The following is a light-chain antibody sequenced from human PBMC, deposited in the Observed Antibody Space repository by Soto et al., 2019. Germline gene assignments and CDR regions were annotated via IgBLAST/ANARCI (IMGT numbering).Light chain of an antibody. CDR2: AAS. CDR1: EGIRSH. V-gene: IGKV3-15*01. CDR3: QQYHDWPLT. J-gene: IGKJ4*01. Sequence: EIVMTQSPATLFVSPGERATLSCRASEGIRSHLAWYQQKPGQAPRLLFYAASTRATGVPATFSGSGSGIDFTLTISSLQSEDYAIYYCQQYHDWPLTFGGGTKVEI.